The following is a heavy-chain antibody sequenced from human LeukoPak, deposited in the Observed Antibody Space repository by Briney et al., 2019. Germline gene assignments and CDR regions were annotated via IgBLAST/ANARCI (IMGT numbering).Heavy chain of an antibody. CDR1: GFTFSSFA. J-gene: IGHJ4*02. CDR2: ISGSGDST. D-gene: IGHD1-1*01. Sequence: PGGSLRLSCTASGFTFSSFAMSWVRQAPGKGLDWVSAISGSGDSTSYADSVRGRLIISRDNSKNTLYLQMDSLRAEDTAVYYCATNRTTGGHRFDYWGQGTLVTVSS. V-gene: IGHV3-23*01. CDR3: ATNRTTGGHRFDY.